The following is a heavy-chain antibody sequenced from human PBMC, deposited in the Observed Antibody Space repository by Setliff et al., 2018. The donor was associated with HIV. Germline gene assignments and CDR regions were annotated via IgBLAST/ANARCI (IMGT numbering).Heavy chain of an antibody. CDR3: ARHGQYGSGSYYNRPFDY. V-gene: IGHV5-51*01. CDR2: IYPGDSVT. J-gene: IGHJ4*02. Sequence: PGESLKISCKGSGYRFSNYWIGWVRQEPGKGLEWMGIIYPGDSVTRYSPSFQGQVTISADKSISTAYLQWSNLKASDTGMYYCARHGQYGSGSYYNRPFDYWGQGTLVTVSS. D-gene: IGHD3-10*01. CDR1: GYRFSNYW.